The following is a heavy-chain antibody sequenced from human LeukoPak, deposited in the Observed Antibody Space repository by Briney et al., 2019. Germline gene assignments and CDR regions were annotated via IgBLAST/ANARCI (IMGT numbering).Heavy chain of an antibody. J-gene: IGHJ4*02. CDR1: GGSISSYY. D-gene: IGHD1-14*01. Sequence: KPSETLSLTCTVSGGSISSYYWSWIRQPPGKGLEWIGYIYYSGSTNYNPSLKSRVTISVDTSKNQFSLNLSSVTAADTAVYYCARGITLHFDYWGQGTLVTVSS. V-gene: IGHV4-59*01. CDR2: IYYSGST. CDR3: ARGITLHFDY.